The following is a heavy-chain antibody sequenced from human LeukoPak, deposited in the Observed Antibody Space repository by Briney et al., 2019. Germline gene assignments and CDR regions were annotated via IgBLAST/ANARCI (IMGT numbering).Heavy chain of an antibody. J-gene: IGHJ6*02. CDR3: ARWAPNYYYGMDV. V-gene: IGHV4-31*03. CDR1: GGSISSGGYY. CDR2: IYYSGNT. Sequence: PSETLSLTCTVSGGSISSGGYYWSWLRQHPGKGLEWIGYIYYSGNTYYNQSLKSRITVSVDTSKNQFSLKLSSVTAADTAVYYCARWAPNYYYGMDVWGQGTTVTVSS.